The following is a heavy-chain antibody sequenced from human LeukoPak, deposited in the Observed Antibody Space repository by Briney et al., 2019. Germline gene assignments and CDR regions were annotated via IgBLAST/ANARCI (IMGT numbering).Heavy chain of an antibody. D-gene: IGHD2-8*01. CDR1: GGSISRGGYY. CDR2: IYYSGST. V-gene: IGHV4-31*03. CDR3: ARGWINGGFDP. Sequence: PSQTLSLTCTVSGGSISRGGYYWSWIRQHPGKGLEWIGYIYYSGSTYYNPSLKSRVTISVDTSKNQFSLKLSSVTAADTAVYYCARGWINGGFDPWGQGTLVTVSS. J-gene: IGHJ5*02.